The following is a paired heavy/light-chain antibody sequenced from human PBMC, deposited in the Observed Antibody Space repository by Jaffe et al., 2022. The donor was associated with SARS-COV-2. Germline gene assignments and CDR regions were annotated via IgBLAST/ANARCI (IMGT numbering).Heavy chain of an antibody. J-gene: IGHJ6*02. Sequence: QVQLQESGPGLVKPSQTLSLTCTVSGGSISSGSYYWSWIRQPAGKGLEWIGRIYTSGSTNYNPSLKSRVTISVDTSKNQFSLKLSSVTAADTAVYYCARATIAAAGTGYYYYGMDVWGQGTTVTVSS. V-gene: IGHV4-61*02. D-gene: IGHD6-13*01. CDR2: IYTSGST. CDR1: GGSISSGSYY. CDR3: ARATIAAAGTGYYYYGMDV.
Light chain of an antibody. CDR1: NIGSKS. V-gene: IGLV3-21*02. Sequence: SYVLTQPPSVSVAPGQTARITCGGNNIGSKSVHWYQQKPGQAPVLVVYDDSDRPSGIPERFSGSNSGNTATLTISRVEAGDEADYYCQVWDSSKDVFGTGTKVTVL. CDR3: QVWDSSKDV. CDR2: DDS. J-gene: IGLJ1*01.